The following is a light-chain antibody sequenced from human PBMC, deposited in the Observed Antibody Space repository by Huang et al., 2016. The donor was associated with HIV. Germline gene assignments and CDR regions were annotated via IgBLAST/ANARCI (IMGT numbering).Light chain of an antibody. CDR3: QQYDYWPPVT. CDR2: GAS. J-gene: IGKJ1*01. Sequence: IVMTQSPGTLSVSPGERATLSCRAGQNVKANLAWYQQKHGQPPRLLIYGASTRATGVPARFSGSGSGTEFTLTISSMQSDDFGVYYCQQYDYWPPVTFGQGTRVEL. CDR1: QNVKAN. V-gene: IGKV3-15*01.